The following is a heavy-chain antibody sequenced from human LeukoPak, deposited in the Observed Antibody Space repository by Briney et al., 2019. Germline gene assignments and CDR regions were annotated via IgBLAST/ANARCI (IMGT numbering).Heavy chain of an antibody. J-gene: IGHJ4*02. CDR2: IRSKAYGGTT. Sequence: GGTLRLSCTASGFTFRDYGMSWVRQAPGKGLEWVGFIRSKAYGGTTEYAASVKGRFTISRDDSKSIAYLQMNSLKTEDTAVHYCTTFDFYCSGGSCFPDYWGQGTLVTVSS. D-gene: IGHD2-15*01. V-gene: IGHV3-49*04. CDR1: GFTFRDYG. CDR3: TTFDFYCSGGSCFPDY.